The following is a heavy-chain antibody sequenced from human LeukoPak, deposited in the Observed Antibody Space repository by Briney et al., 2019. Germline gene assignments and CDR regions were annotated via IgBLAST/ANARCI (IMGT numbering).Heavy chain of an antibody. V-gene: IGHV3-23*01. CDR2: ISGSGGST. J-gene: IGHJ5*02. D-gene: IGHD5-12*01. CDR1: GFTFSSYA. Sequence: GALRLSCAASGFTFSSYAMSWVRQAPGKGLEWVSAISGSGGSTYYADSVKGRFTISRDNSKNTLYLQMNSLRAEDTAVYYCAKTDIVATRANWFDPWGQGTLVTVPS. CDR3: AKTDIVATRANWFDP.